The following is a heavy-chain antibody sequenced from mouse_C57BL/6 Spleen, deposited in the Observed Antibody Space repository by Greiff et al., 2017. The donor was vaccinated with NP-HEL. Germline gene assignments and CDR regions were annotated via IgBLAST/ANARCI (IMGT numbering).Heavy chain of an antibody. CDR1: GYTFTDYN. CDR2: INPNNGGT. J-gene: IGHJ1*03. Sequence: EVKVVESGPELVKPGASVKIPCKASGYTFTDYNMDWVKQSHGKSLEWIGDINPNNGGTIYNQKFKGKATLTVDKSSSTAYIELRSLTSEDTAVYYCARGWYFDVWGTGTTVTVSS. V-gene: IGHV1-18*01. CDR3: ARGWYFDV.